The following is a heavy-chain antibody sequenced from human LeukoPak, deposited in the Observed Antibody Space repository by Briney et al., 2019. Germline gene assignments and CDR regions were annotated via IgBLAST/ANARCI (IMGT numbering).Heavy chain of an antibody. J-gene: IGHJ5*02. CDR1: GGSLSGYY. D-gene: IGHD2-8*01. V-gene: IGHV4-34*01. CDR2: INHSGST. CDR3: ARARWYCTNGVCYRSWFDP. Sequence: PSETLSLTCAVYGGSLSGYYWSWIRQPPGKGLEWIGEINHSGSTNYNPSLKSRVTISVDTSKNQFSLKLSSVTAADTAVYCCARARWYCTNGVCYRSWFDPWGQGTLVTVSS.